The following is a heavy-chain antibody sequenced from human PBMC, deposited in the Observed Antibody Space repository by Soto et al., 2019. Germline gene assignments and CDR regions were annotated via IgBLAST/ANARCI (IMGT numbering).Heavy chain of an antibody. Sequence: EVQLVESGGGLVQPGGSLRLSCAASGFTFTGSWMHWVRQAPGKGLVWVSSINGDGSGTSYADFVKGRFIISRDDAKNTLFLQMNGLRAEDTAVYYCARGIFGSGTANDYWGQGTLVTVSS. CDR2: INGDGSGT. V-gene: IGHV3-74*01. CDR1: GFTFTGSW. J-gene: IGHJ4*02. CDR3: ARGIFGSGTANDY. D-gene: IGHD3-10*01.